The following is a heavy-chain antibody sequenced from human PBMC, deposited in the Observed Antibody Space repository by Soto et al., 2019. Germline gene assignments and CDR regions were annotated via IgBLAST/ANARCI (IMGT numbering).Heavy chain of an antibody. V-gene: IGHV3-9*01. J-gene: IGHJ3*02. CDR3: AKVRLSQLLFCAFDI. D-gene: IGHD2-2*01. CDR2: ISWNSGSI. Sequence: GGSLRLSCAASGFTFDDYAMHWVRQAPGKGLEWVSGISWNSGSIGYADSVKGRFTISRDNAKNSLYLQMNSLRAEDTALYYCAKVRLSQLLFCAFDIWGQGTMVTVSS. CDR1: GFTFDDYA.